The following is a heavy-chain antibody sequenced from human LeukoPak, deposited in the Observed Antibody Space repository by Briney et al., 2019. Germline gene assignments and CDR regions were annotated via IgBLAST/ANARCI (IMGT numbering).Heavy chain of an antibody. CDR1: GFTFSSYA. CDR3: AKDDYGGWDNY. Sequence: GASLRLSCAASGFTFSSYAMSWVRQAPGKGLEWVSAISGSGGSTYYADSVKSRFTISRDNSKNTLYLQMNSLRAEDTAVYYCAKDDYGGWDNYWGQGTLVTVSS. D-gene: IGHD4-23*01. CDR2: ISGSGGST. V-gene: IGHV3-23*01. J-gene: IGHJ4*02.